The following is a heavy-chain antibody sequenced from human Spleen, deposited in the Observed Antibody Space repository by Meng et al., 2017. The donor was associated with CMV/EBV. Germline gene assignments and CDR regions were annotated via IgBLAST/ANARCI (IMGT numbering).Heavy chain of an antibody. D-gene: IGHD6-6*01. CDR3: ARGLPGLAARPGRWFDP. J-gene: IGHJ5*02. V-gene: IGHV4-34*01. CDR1: GGSFSGYY. CDR2: INHSGST. Sequence: VQTSEGGTGVLKPSDTRSLTFAGYGGSFSGYYWSWITQPTGTGLEWNGEINHSGSTNYNPSLKSRVTISVDTSKTQFSLKLSSVTAADTAVYYCARGLPGLAARPGRWFDPWGQGTLVTVSS.